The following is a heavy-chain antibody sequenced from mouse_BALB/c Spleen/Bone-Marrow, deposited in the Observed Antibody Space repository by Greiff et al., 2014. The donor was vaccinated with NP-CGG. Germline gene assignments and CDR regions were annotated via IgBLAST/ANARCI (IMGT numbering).Heavy chain of an antibody. CDR3: AIKPYYSWFAY. D-gene: IGHD2-10*01. CDR1: GYSITSDYA. CDR2: ISYSGST. Sequence: EVKLMESGPGLVKPSQSLSLTCTVTGYSITSDYAWYWIRQFPGNKLECMGYISYSGSTGYNPSLKSRITITGDTSKNQFFLQLNSVTTEDTATYYCAIKPYYSWFAYWGQGTLVTVSA. V-gene: IGHV3-2*02. J-gene: IGHJ3*01.